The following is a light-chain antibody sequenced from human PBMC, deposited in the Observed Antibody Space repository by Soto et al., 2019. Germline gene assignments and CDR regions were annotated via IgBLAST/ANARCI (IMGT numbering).Light chain of an antibody. V-gene: IGLV2-23*01. Sequence: QSALTQPASVSGSPGQSITISCTGTSSDVGAYDYVSWYQHHPGKAPKLLIYEGTKRPSGVSDRFSGSKSGNTASLTISSLQAEDEANYYCSSYAGNNIFVFGTGTKLTVL. CDR2: EGT. CDR3: SSYAGNNIFV. CDR1: SSDVGAYDY. J-gene: IGLJ1*01.